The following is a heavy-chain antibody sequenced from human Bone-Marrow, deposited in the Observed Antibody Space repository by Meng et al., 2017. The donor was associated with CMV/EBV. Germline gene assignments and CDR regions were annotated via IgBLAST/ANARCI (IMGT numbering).Heavy chain of an antibody. D-gene: IGHD6-19*01. J-gene: IGHJ4*02. CDR3: AKGAEQWLVRWVDY. V-gene: IGHV3-33*08. CDR2: IWYDGSNK. Sequence: GGSLRLSCAASGFTFSSYSMHWVRQAPGKGLEWVAVIWYDGSNKYYADSVKGRFTISRDNSKNTLYLQMNSLRAEDKAVYYCAKGAEQWLVRWVDYWGQGTLVTVSS. CDR1: GFTFSSYS.